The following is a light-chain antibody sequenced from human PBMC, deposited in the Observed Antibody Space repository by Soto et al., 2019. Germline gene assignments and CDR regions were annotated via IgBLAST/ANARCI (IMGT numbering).Light chain of an antibody. CDR2: GAS. V-gene: IGKV3-20*01. CDR1: QSVTGSY. J-gene: IGKJ1*01. Sequence: EIVLTQSPGTLSLSPGDRATLSCRASQSVTGSYLAWYQHKPGQAPSLLSYGASSRATGIPNRFSGSGSGTDFTLTISVLEPEDFAVYYCQQYGTSPRSFGQGTKVEIK. CDR3: QQYGTSPRS.